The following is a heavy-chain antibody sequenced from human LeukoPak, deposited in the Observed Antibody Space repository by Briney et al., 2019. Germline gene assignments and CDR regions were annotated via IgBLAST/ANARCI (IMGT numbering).Heavy chain of an antibody. Sequence: SETLSLTCAVYGGSFSGYYWSWIRQPPGKGLEWIGEIDHSGSTNYNPSLKSRVTISVDTSKNQFSLKLSSVTAADTAVYYCAGSTGPFDYWGQGTLVTVSS. CDR2: IDHSGST. CDR1: GGSFSGYY. J-gene: IGHJ4*02. CDR3: AGSTGPFDY. V-gene: IGHV4-34*01.